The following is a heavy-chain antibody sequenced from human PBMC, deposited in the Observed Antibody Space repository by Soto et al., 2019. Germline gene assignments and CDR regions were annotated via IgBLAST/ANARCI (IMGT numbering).Heavy chain of an antibody. CDR3: ARGDNWKMYYFDY. J-gene: IGHJ4*02. V-gene: IGHV1-69*13. CDR1: GGTFSSYA. Sequence: SVKVSCKASGGTFSSYAISWVRRAPGQGLEWMGGIIPIFGTANYAQKFQGRVTITADESTSTAYMELSSLRSEDTAVYYCARGDNWKMYYFDYWGQGTLVTVSS. CDR2: IIPIFGTA. D-gene: IGHD1-1*01.